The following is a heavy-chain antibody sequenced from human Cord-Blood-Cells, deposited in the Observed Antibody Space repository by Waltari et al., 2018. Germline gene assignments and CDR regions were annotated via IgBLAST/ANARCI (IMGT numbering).Heavy chain of an antibody. J-gene: IGHJ4*02. CDR3: AAEYCSGGSCEYYFDY. CDR1: GYTLTELS. Sequence: QVQLVQSGAEVKKPGASVKVSCKVSGYTLTELSMHWVRQAPGKGLEWMGGFDPEDGETIYAQKFRGRVTMTEDTSTDTAYMELSSLRSEDTAVYYCAAEYCSGGSCEYYFDYWGQGTLVTVSS. D-gene: IGHD2-15*01. CDR2: FDPEDGET. V-gene: IGHV1-24*01.